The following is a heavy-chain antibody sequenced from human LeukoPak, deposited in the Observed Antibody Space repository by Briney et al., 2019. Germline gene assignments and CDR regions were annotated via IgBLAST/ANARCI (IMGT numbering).Heavy chain of an antibody. Sequence: PSETLSLTCTVSGYSIRSGYYWSWIRQPPGKGLEWIGEINHSGSTNYNPPLKSRVTISVDTSKNQFSLKLSSVTAADTAVYYCARGLDSWGQGTLVTVSS. CDR2: INHSGST. D-gene: IGHD1-1*01. J-gene: IGHJ5*02. CDR3: ARGLDS. V-gene: IGHV4-34*01. CDR1: GYSIRSGYY.